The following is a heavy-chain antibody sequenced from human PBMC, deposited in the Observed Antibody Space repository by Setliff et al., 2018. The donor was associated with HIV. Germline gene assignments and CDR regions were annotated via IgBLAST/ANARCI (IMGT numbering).Heavy chain of an antibody. CDR1: GDSISSSSYY. D-gene: IGHD7-27*01. J-gene: IGHJ3*01. V-gene: IGHV4-39*07. CDR3: ARGAGDRGDAFDV. Sequence: SETLSLTCTVSGDSISSSSYYWGWIRQPPGKGLEWIGSIYYSGSTFYNPSLKSRVTISIDTSKNQFSLKLSFVTAADTAVYYCARGAGDRGDAFDVWGQGTVVTVSS. CDR2: IYYSGST.